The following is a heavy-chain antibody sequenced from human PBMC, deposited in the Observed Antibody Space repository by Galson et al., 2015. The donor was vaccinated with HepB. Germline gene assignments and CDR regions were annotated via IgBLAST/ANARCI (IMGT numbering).Heavy chain of an antibody. CDR1: GGSISSSSYY. CDR3: ARDYSGYDFSNAFDY. Sequence: SETLSLTCTVSGGSISSSSYYWGWIRQPPGKGLEWIGSIYYSGSTYYNPSLKSRVTISVDTSKNQFSLKLSSVTAADTAVYYCARDYSGYDFSNAFDYWGQGTLVTVSS. CDR2: IYYSGST. D-gene: IGHD5-12*01. V-gene: IGHV4-39*07. J-gene: IGHJ4*02.